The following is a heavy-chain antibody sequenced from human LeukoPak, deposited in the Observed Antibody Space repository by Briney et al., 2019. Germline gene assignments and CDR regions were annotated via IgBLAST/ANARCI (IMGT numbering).Heavy chain of an antibody. Sequence: GGSLRLSCAASGFTFSSYSMNWVRQAPGKGLEWVSYISSSSNTIYYADSVKGRFTISRDNAKNSLYLQMNSLRAEDTAAYYCARDQVPAAFDHYYGMDVWGQGTTVTVSS. CDR1: GFTFSSYS. V-gene: IGHV3-48*04. CDR3: ARDQVPAAFDHYYGMDV. J-gene: IGHJ6*02. D-gene: IGHD2-2*01. CDR2: ISSSSNTI.